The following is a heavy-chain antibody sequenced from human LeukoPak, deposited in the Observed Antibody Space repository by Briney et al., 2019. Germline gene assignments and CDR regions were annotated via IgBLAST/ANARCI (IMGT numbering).Heavy chain of an antibody. CDR3: GRFGYYYDSSGYPPEALDI. CDR1: GGSISSGGYY. V-gene: IGHV4-31*11. CDR2: FCYSGST. Sequence: SETLSLTCAVSGGSISSGGYYWSWVRQHPGKGLEWIGYFCYSGSTYYNPSLKSRVIISVDTSKNQFYLKLSSVTAADAAVYYCGRFGYYYDSSGYPPEALDIWGQGTMVTVSS. D-gene: IGHD3-22*01. J-gene: IGHJ3*02.